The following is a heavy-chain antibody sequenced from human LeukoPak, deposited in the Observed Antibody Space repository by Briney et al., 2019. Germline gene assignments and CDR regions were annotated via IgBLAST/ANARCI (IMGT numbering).Heavy chain of an antibody. Sequence: SETLSLTCAVYGGSFSGYYWSWIRQPPGKGLERIGEINHSGSTNYNPSLKSRVTISVDTSKNQFSLKLSSVTAADTAVYYCARLGRVYGPDYWGQETLVTVSS. CDR2: INHSGST. V-gene: IGHV4-34*01. CDR3: ARLGRVYGPDY. J-gene: IGHJ4*02. CDR1: GGSFSGYY. D-gene: IGHD3-16*01.